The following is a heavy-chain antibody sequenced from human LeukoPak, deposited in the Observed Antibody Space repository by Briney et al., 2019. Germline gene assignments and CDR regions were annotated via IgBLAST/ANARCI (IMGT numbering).Heavy chain of an antibody. CDR3: AKDSGGSNNPYYYFDY. V-gene: IGHV1-69*13. D-gene: IGHD2-2*01. Sequence: SVKVSCKASGGTFSSYAISWVRQAPGQGLEWMGGIIPIFGTANYAQKFQDRVTITADESTSTAYMELSSLRSEDTAVYYCAKDSGGSNNPYYYFDYWGQGTLVTVSS. J-gene: IGHJ4*02. CDR1: GGTFSSYA. CDR2: IIPIFGTA.